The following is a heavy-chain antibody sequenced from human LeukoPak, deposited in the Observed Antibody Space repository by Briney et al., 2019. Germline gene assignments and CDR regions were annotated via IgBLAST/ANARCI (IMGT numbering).Heavy chain of an antibody. CDR2: IYYSGST. Sequence: SETLSLTCTVPGGSISSYYWSWIRQPPGKGLEWIGYIYYSGSTNYNPSLKSRVTISVDTSKNQFSLKLSSVTAADTAVYYCARLVVPAAIGSTDYYYYYYMDVWGKGTTVTISS. D-gene: IGHD2-2*02. J-gene: IGHJ6*03. V-gene: IGHV4-59*08. CDR1: GGSISSYY. CDR3: ARLVVPAAIGSTDYYYYYYMDV.